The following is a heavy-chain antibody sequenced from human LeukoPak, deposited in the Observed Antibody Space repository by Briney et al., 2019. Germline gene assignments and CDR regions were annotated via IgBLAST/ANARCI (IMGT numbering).Heavy chain of an antibody. CDR3: ARDLGARGH. CDR1: GFTFEDYA. Sequence: GGSLRLSCAASGFTFEDYAMHWVRQVPGKGLEWVSGINWNRTTIGYADSVKGRFTISRDNAKNTLFLQMDSLRVEDTGHYYCARDLGARGHWGQGTLVIVSS. V-gene: IGHV3-9*01. D-gene: IGHD3-16*01. J-gene: IGHJ4*02. CDR2: INWNRTTI.